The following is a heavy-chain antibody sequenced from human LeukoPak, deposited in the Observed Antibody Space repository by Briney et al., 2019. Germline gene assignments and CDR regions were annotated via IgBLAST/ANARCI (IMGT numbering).Heavy chain of an antibody. D-gene: IGHD3-10*01. Sequence: ASETLSLTCAVYRGSFSGYYWSWIRQPPGKGLEWIGEINHSGSTNYNPSLKSRVTISVDTSKNQFSLKLSSVTAADTAVYYCARSQRRITMVRGGTFDPWGQGTLVTVSS. J-gene: IGHJ5*02. CDR1: RGSFSGYY. V-gene: IGHV4-34*01. CDR3: ARSQRRITMVRGGTFDP. CDR2: INHSGST.